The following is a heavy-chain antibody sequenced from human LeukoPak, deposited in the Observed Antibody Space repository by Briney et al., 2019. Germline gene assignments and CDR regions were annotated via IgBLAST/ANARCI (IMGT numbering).Heavy chain of an antibody. V-gene: IGHV3-33*05. CDR1: GFTFSSYG. CDR3: AKDAGIDWLLSTYYFDY. CDR2: ISYDGSNK. D-gene: IGHD3-9*01. Sequence: GGSLRLSCAASGFTFSSYGMHWVRQAPGKGLEWVAVISYDGSNKYYADSLKGRFTISRDNSKNTLYLQMNSLRAEDTAVYYCAKDAGIDWLLSTYYFDYWGQGTLVTVSS. J-gene: IGHJ4*02.